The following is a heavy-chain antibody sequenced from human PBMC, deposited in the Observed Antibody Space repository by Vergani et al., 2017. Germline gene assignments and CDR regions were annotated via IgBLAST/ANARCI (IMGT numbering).Heavy chain of an antibody. V-gene: IGHV4-59*02. Sequence: QVKLQESGPGLVKPSETLYLTCTVSGASVNSYYCSCIRQPPGKGLEWMVYGSFRWDTLYDPAIKGRMTISLNTSSNQFSLDLTSVTAADTAVYYCARSRIYYGAGSPDYWGQGTLVTVSS. CDR1: GASVNSYY. D-gene: IGHD3-10*01. CDR3: ARSRIYYGAGSPDY. J-gene: IGHJ4*02. CDR2: GSFRWDT.